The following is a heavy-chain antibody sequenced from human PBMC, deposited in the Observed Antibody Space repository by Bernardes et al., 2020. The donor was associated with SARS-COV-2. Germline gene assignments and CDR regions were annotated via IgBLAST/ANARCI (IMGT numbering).Heavy chain of an antibody. J-gene: IGHJ4*02. CDR1: GGSISSYY. CDR2: IYYSGST. D-gene: IGHD3-22*01. V-gene: IGHV4-59*01. CDR3: ARVKNYYDSSGHYYGPYYFDY. Sequence: SETLSLTCTVSGGSISSYYWSWIRQPPGKGLEWIGYIYYSGSTNYNPSLKSRVTISVDTSKNQFSLKLSSVTAADTAGYYCARVKNYYDSSGHYYGPYYFDYWGQG.